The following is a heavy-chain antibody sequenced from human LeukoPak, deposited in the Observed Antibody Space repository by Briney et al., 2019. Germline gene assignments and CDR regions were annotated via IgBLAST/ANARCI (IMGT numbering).Heavy chain of an antibody. Sequence: GGTLRLSCAPSGFTFSSHWMSWGRQAPGKGGGWVANIKQDGREKYYVDSLKGRFTISRDNANSSLYLQMNSLRVEDTAVYYCARDRPSSSWGLGYFDYWGEGILVTVSS. CDR2: IKQDGREK. CDR1: GFTFSSHW. V-gene: IGHV3-7*01. J-gene: IGHJ4*02. CDR3: ARDRPSSSWGLGYFDY. D-gene: IGHD6-13*01.